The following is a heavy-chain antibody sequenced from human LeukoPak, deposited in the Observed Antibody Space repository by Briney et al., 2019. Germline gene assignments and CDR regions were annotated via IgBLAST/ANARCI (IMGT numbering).Heavy chain of an antibody. CDR3: ARGHYAYTSSATLGSYNWFDP. D-gene: IGHD2-2*02. V-gene: IGHV5-51*01. CDR1: GYSFPNYR. J-gene: IGHJ5*02. Sequence: GESLKTSCKGSGYSFPNYRIGWVRQMPGKGLEWMGIIYPVDSHTRYSPSFQDQVTISVDKSISAAYLQWSSLKASDTAMYYYARGHYAYTSSATLGSYNWFDPWGQGSLVTVSS. CDR2: IYPVDSHT.